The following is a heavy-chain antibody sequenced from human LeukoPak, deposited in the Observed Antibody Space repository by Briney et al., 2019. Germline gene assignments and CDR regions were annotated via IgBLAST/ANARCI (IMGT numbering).Heavy chain of an antibody. D-gene: IGHD5-18*01. CDR3: ARVRSYEVY. V-gene: IGHV4-34*01. J-gene: IGHJ4*02. CDR2: TNHSGST. Sequence: SETLSLTCAVYGGSFSGYYWSWIRQPPGKGLEWIGETNHSGSTNYNPSLKSRVTISVDTSKNQFSLKLSSVTAADTAVYYCARVRSYEVYWGQGTLVTVSS. CDR1: GGSFSGYY.